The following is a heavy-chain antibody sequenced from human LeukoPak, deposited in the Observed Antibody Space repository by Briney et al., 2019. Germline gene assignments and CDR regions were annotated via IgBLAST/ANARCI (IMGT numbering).Heavy chain of an antibody. V-gene: IGHV3-11*01. CDR3: AADPAVVPASHPNYYYYYYMDV. CDR2: ISSSGSTI. D-gene: IGHD2-2*01. Sequence: AGGSLRLSCAASGFTFSDYYMSWIRQAPGKGLEWVSYISSSGSTIYYADSVKGRFTISRDNAKNSLYLQMNSLRAEDTAVYYCAADPAVVPASHPNYYYYYYMDVWGKGTTVTVSS. CDR1: GFTFSDYY. J-gene: IGHJ6*03.